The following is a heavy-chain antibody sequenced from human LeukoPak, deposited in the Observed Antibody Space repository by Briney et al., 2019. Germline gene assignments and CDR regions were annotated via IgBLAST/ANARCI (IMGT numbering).Heavy chain of an antibody. V-gene: IGHV3-30*02. CDR2: IRYDGSNK. D-gene: IGHD3-9*01. J-gene: IGHJ3*02. CDR1: GFTFSSYG. CDR3: ARGDLVGDAFDI. Sequence: GGSLRLSCAASGFTFSSYGMHWVRQAPGKGLEWVAFIRYDGSNKYYADSVKGRFTISRDNSKNTLYLQMNSLRAEDTAVYYCARGDLVGDAFDIWGQGTMVTVSS.